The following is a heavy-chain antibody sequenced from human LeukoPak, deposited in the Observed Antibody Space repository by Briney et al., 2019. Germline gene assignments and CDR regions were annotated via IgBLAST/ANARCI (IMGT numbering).Heavy chain of an antibody. CDR3: ARDVNGYFDY. Sequence: GRSLRLSCAASGFTFRSYGMHWVRQAPGKGLEWVSYIGSSGSIIYYADSVKGRFTISRDNAKNSLYLQMNSLRAEDTAVYYCARDVNGYFDYWGQGTLVTVSS. CDR1: GFTFRSYG. V-gene: IGHV3-48*04. CDR2: IGSSGSII. J-gene: IGHJ4*02.